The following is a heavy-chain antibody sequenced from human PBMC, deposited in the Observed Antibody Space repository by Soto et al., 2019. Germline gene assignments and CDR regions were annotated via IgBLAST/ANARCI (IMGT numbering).Heavy chain of an antibody. CDR1: GYTFTSYD. CDR3: AMYGGQPT. V-gene: IGHV1-8*01. J-gene: IGHJ4*02. CDR2: MNPHSGHA. Sequence: QVHLVQSGAEVKKPGASVKVSCKASGYTFTSYDINWVRQAAGQGPEWMGYMNPHSGHAGYAEKFQDRVTITMDTSISTVYMEVRSLTSEDTAVYYCAMYGGQPTWGQGTLVTVSS. D-gene: IGHD2-15*01.